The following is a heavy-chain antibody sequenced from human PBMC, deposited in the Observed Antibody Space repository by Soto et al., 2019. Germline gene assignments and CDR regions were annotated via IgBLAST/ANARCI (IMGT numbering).Heavy chain of an antibody. Sequence: QLQLQESGPGLVKPSETLSLTCTVSGGSISNSSYYWGWIRQPPGKGLEWIGSIYYSGSTYYNPSLKSRVTLSVDTSKNQFSLKLSSVTAADTAVYYCASQGPLFPQLVRIDYWGQGTLVTGSS. CDR1: GGSISNSSYY. D-gene: IGHD6-6*01. V-gene: IGHV4-39*01. J-gene: IGHJ4*02. CDR3: ASQGPLFPQLVRIDY. CDR2: IYYSGST.